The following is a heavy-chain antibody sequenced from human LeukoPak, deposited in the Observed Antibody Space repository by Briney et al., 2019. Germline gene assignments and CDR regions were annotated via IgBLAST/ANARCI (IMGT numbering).Heavy chain of an antibody. CDR2: IYYSGST. CDR1: GGSISSYY. V-gene: IGHV4-59*01. Sequence: SETLSLTCTVSGGSISSYYWSWIRQPPGKGLEWIGYIYYSGSTNYNPSLKSRVTISVDTSKNQFSLKLSSVTAADTAVYYCARGLRFDWLSGWGQGTLVTASS. CDR3: ARGLRFDWLSG. D-gene: IGHD3-9*01. J-gene: IGHJ4*02.